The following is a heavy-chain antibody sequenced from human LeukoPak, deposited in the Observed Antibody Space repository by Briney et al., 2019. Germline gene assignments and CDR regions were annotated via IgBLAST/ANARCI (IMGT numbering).Heavy chain of an antibody. J-gene: IGHJ4*02. CDR3: ARDGDHSSGWYGDDY. Sequence: ASVKVSCKASGGTFSSYAISWVRQAPGQGLEWMGWISAYNGNTNYAQKLQGRVTMTTDTSTSTAYMELRSLRSDDTAVYYCARDGDHSSGWYGDDYWGQGTLVTVSS. V-gene: IGHV1-18*01. CDR1: GGTFSSYA. D-gene: IGHD6-19*01. CDR2: ISAYNGNT.